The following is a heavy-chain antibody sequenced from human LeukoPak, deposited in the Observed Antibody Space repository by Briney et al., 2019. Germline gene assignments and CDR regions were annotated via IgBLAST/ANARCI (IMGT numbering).Heavy chain of an antibody. D-gene: IGHD3-16*01. J-gene: IGHJ5*02. CDR2: ISGSGGST. Sequence: GGSLRLSCAASGFTFSSYGMHWVRQAPGQGLEWVSAISGSGGSTYYADSVKGRFTISRDNAKNSLYLQMNSLRAEDTAVYYCARGSRLFPADNDWFDPWGQGTLVTVSS. CDR1: GFTFSSYG. V-gene: IGHV3-21*01. CDR3: ARGSRLFPADNDWFDP.